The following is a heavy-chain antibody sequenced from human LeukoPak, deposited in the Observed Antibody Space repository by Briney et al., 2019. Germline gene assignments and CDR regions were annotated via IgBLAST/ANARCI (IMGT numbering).Heavy chain of an antibody. Sequence: SETLSLTCTVSGGSISSYYWSWIRQPPGKGLEWIGYIYYSGSTNYNPSLKSRVTISVDTSKNQFSLKLSSATAADTAVYYCARFPSPRAAHDYYYYGMDVWGQGTTVTASS. CDR3: ARFPSPRAAHDYYYYGMDV. CDR1: GGSISSYY. CDR2: IYYSGST. D-gene: IGHD6-6*01. J-gene: IGHJ6*02. V-gene: IGHV4-59*01.